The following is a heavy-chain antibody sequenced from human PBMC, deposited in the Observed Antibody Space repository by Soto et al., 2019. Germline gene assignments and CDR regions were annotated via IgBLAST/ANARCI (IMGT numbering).Heavy chain of an antibody. V-gene: IGHV3-48*01. CDR2: ICISSSSI. J-gene: IGHJ4*02. CDR1: GFTFSSYC. Sequence: EVQLVESGGGLVQPGGSLRLSCAASGFTFSSYCMSWVRQAPGKGLEWVSFICISSSSIYYADSVKGRFTISRDNAQNSLYLPMNSLRAEDTAVYYCARDSPRIDYWGQGTLVTVSS. CDR3: ARDSPRIDY.